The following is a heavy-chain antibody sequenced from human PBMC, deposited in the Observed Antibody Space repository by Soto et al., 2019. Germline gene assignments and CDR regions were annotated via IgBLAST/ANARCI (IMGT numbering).Heavy chain of an antibody. J-gene: IGHJ4*02. CDR1: GFSFSRYS. Sequence: GGSLRLSCVASGFSFSRYSMSWVRQAPGKGLEWVGNIRQDGSETYYVGSVRGRFTISRDNGKDSLYLQMNSLRTEDTAVYYCAIFLAAAGRLYYIDYRGPGALVTVFS. V-gene: IGHV3-7*05. CDR2: IRQDGSET. CDR3: AIFLAAAGRLYYIDY. D-gene: IGHD6-13*01.